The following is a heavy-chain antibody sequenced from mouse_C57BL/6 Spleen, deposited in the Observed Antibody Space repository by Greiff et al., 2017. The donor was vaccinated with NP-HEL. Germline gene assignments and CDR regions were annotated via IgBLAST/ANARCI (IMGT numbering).Heavy chain of an antibody. CDR3: ARGGVRGYFDV. Sequence: EVKVVESGGGLVKPGGSLKLSCAASGFTFSDYGMHWVRQAPEKGLEWVTYISSGSSTIYYADTVKGRFTISRDNAKNTLFLQMTSLRAEDTAMYYCARGGVRGYFDVWGTGTTVTVSS. V-gene: IGHV5-17*01. J-gene: IGHJ1*03. CDR1: GFTFSDYG. CDR2: ISSGSSTI.